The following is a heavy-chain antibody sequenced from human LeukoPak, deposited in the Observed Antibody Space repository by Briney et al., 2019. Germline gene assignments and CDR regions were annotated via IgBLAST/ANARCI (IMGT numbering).Heavy chain of an antibody. CDR3: VRDGIRDIPGIITIRYDY. Sequence: GGSLRLSCAASAFTFSVYWMTWVRQAPGKGLEWVATIKEDGSDKYYVDSVRGRFTISRDNAENSLYLQMNSLTAGDTALDYRVRDGIRDIPGIITIRYDYWGQGTLVTVSS. CDR1: AFTFSVYW. V-gene: IGHV3-7*05. CDR2: IKEDGSDK. D-gene: IGHD3-10*01. J-gene: IGHJ4*02.